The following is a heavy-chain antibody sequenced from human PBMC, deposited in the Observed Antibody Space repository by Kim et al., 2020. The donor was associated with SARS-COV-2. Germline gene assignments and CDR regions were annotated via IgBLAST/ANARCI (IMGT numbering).Heavy chain of an antibody. CDR1: GFIFSSYG. V-gene: IGHV3-30*18. D-gene: IGHD6-13*01. CDR2: ISYDGSNK. CDR3: AKDTGDSSSWYVGGLYYYYGMDV. J-gene: IGHJ6*02. Sequence: GGSLRLSCAASGFIFSSYGMHWVRQAPGKGLEWVAVISYDGSNKYYADSVKGRFTISRDNSKNTLYLQMNSLRAEDTAVYYCAKDTGDSSSWYVGGLYYYYGMDVWGQGTTVTVSS.